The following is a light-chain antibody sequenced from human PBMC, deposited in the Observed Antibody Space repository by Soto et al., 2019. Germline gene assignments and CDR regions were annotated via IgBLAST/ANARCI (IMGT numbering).Light chain of an antibody. CDR1: QSISSW. V-gene: IGKV1-5*01. CDR2: DAS. J-gene: IGKJ1*01. CDR3: QQYNSYSWG. Sequence: DIQMTQSPSTLSASVGDRVTITCRASQSISSWLAWYQQKPGKAPKLLIYDASSLESGVPSRFSGSGSGTEFTLTISSLQPDDFATDYCQQYNSYSWGFGQGTKVEIK.